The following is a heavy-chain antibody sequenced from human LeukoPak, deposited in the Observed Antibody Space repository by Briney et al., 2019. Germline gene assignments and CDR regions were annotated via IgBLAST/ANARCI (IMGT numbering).Heavy chain of an antibody. CDR2: IIPIFGTA. D-gene: IGHD3-10*01. V-gene: IGHV1-69*01. CDR1: GGTFSSYA. J-gene: IGHJ4*02. CDR3: ARDSGERGSGSYLIAY. Sequence: SVKVSCKASGGTFSSYAISWVRQAPGQGLEWMGGIIPIFGTANYAQKFQGRVTITADESTSTAYMELSSLRSDDTAVYYCARDSGERGSGSYLIAYWGQGTLVTVSS.